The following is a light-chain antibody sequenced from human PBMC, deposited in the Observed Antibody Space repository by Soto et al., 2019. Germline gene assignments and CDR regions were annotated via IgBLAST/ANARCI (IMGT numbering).Light chain of an antibody. V-gene: IGKV3-20*01. CDR2: GAS. Sequence: EIVLTQSPGTLSLSPGERATLSCRASQSVSSSYLAWYQQKPGQAPRLLIYGASSRATGIPDRFSGSGYGTDFPLTISRLEPEDFAVYYCQQYGSSPTFGQGTKVEIK. CDR1: QSVSSSY. J-gene: IGKJ1*01. CDR3: QQYGSSPT.